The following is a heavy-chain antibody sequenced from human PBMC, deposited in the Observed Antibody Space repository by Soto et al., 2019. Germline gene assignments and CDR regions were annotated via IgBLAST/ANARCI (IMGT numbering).Heavy chain of an antibody. CDR3: ARRGGARLGYYYGMDV. D-gene: IGHD1-26*01. V-gene: IGHV5-51*01. J-gene: IGHJ6*02. Sequence: GEALKISCKGSGYSFTTYWIGWVRQMPGKGLEWMGIIYPGDSDTRYSPSFQGQVTISADKSISTAYLQWSSLKASDTAMYYCARRGGARLGYYYGMDVWGQGTTVTVSS. CDR1: GYSFTTYW. CDR2: IYPGDSDT.